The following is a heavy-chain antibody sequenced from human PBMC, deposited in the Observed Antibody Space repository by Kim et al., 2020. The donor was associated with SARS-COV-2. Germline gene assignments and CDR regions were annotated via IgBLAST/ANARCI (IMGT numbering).Heavy chain of an antibody. CDR3: ARHGGVPSYGLDV. D-gene: IGHD3-16*01. V-gene: IGHV4-39*01. Sequence: YNPSRKSRLTISVDTSKNQFSLKLSSVTAADAAVYYCARHGGVPSYGLDVWGQGTTVTVSS. J-gene: IGHJ6*02.